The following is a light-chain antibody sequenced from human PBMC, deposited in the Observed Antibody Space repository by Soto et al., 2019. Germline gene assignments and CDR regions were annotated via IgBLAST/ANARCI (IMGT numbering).Light chain of an antibody. Sequence: SYELTQPPSVSVAPGQTARITCGGNNSGSKSVHWYQQKPGQAPVLVVYDDSDRPSGIPGRFSGSNSGNTATLTISRVEAGDEADDYCQVWDRSSDHVVFGGGTKLTVL. CDR3: QVWDRSSDHVV. V-gene: IGLV3-21*02. CDR1: NSGSKS. J-gene: IGLJ2*01. CDR2: DDS.